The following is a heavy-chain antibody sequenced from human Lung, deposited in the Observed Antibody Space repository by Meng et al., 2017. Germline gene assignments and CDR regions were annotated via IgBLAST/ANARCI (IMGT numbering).Heavy chain of an antibody. D-gene: IGHD3-3*01. V-gene: IGHV1-69*13. CDR3: ARAPITIFGVAYYFDY. Sequence: SVMVSCKASGGTFSSYAISWVRQAPGQGLEWMGGIIPIFGTANYAQKFKGRVTITADESTSTAYMELSSLRSEDTAVYYCARAPITIFGVAYYFDYWGQGTLVTVSS. CDR1: GGTFSSYA. J-gene: IGHJ4*02. CDR2: IIPIFGTA.